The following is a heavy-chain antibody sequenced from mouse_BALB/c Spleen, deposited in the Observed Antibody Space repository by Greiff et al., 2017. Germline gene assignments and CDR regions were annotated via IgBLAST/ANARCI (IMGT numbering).Heavy chain of an antibody. J-gene: IGHJ4*01. CDR1: GYSFTGYN. CDR3: ARGASTVVARDYAMDY. Sequence: VQLQQSGPELEKPGASVKISCKASGYSFTGYNMNWVKQSNGKSLEWIGNIVPYYGGTSYNQKFKGKATLTVDKSSSTAYMQLKSLTSEDSAVYYCARGASTVVARDYAMDYWGQGTSVTVSS. D-gene: IGHD1-1*01. CDR2: IVPYYGGT. V-gene: IGHV1-39*01.